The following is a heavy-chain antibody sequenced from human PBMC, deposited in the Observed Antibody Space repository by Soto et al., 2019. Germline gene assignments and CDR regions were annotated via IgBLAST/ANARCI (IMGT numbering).Heavy chain of an antibody. Sequence: EVQLLESGGDLVQPGGSLRLSCAASGFNVGAFAVNWVRQAPGKGLEWVSGISVSDTFIYYADSVRGRFSISRDASENILYLHMNSLRVDDTALYYCTRETGAGITGLDYWGPGTLVTVSS. CDR1: GFNVGAFA. CDR3: TRETGAGITGLDY. D-gene: IGHD1-20*01. V-gene: IGHV3-23*01. CDR2: ISVSDTFI. J-gene: IGHJ4*02.